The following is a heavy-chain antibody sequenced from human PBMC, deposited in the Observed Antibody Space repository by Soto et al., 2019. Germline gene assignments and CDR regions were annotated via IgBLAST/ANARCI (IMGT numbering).Heavy chain of an antibody. CDR3: ARDGAIYCSSTSCYTPYYYGMDV. Sequence: QVQLVQSGAEVKKPGASVKVSCKASGYTFTSFGISWVRQAPGQGLEWMGWISAYNGNTNYAQKLQGRVTMTTDTSTSTAYMELRSLRSDDTAVYYCARDGAIYCSSTSCYTPYYYGMDVWGQGTTVTVSS. CDR1: GYTFTSFG. J-gene: IGHJ6*02. CDR2: ISAYNGNT. V-gene: IGHV1-18*01. D-gene: IGHD2-2*02.